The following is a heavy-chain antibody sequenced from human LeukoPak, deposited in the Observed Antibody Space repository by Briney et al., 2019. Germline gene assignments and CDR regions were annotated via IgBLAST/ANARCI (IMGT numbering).Heavy chain of an antibody. D-gene: IGHD3-10*01. J-gene: IGHJ6*02. CDR2: INPNTGGI. Sequence: ASVKVSCEAYGYTFTGYYIHWVRQAPGQGLEWMGCINPNTGGINYAQKFQDRVTMTRDTSISAAFMELSRLRSDDTAVYYCARDHLDYYQGLHVWGQGTKVTVSS. V-gene: IGHV1-2*02. CDR1: GYTFTGYY. CDR3: ARDHLDYYQGLHV.